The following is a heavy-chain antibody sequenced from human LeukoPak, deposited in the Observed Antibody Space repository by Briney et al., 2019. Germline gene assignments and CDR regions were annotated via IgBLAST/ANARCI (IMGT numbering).Heavy chain of an antibody. CDR3: ARDTMTPYFMDV. Sequence: GGSLRLSCAASGFTFSNYNMNWVRQTPGKGLEWVSSITRDSIYTFHADSVKGRFTISRDNAKNSLSLQMNSLRAEDTAVYYCARDTMTPYFMDVWGKGTTVTISS. V-gene: IGHV3-21*01. CDR1: GFTFSNYN. CDR2: ITRDSIYT. D-gene: IGHD2-2*01. J-gene: IGHJ6*03.